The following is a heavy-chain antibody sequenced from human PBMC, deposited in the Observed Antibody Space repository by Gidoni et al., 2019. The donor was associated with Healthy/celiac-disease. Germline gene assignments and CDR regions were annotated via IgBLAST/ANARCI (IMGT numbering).Heavy chain of an antibody. J-gene: IGHJ3*02. Sequence: QVQLQESGPGLVKPSGTLSLTCAVSGGSISSSNWWSWVRQPPGKGLEWIGEIYHSGSTNYNPSLKSRVTISVDKSKNQFSLKLSSVTAADTAVYYCARDSVVVVAATPPYGDYKWVGAFDIWGQGTMVTVSS. CDR3: ARDSVVVVAATPPYGDYKWVGAFDI. CDR2: IYHSGST. V-gene: IGHV4-4*02. CDR1: GGSISSSNW. D-gene: IGHD2-15*01.